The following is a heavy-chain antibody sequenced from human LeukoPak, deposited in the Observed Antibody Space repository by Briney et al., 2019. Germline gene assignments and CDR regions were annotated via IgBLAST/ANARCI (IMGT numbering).Heavy chain of an antibody. D-gene: IGHD1-7*01. CDR2: ISGSSSDI. CDR3: AAGTTRSRNYYGMDV. Sequence: NPGGSLRLSCAASGFTFSSYSMNWVRQAPGKGLEWVSGISGSSSDIYDAELAKGRFTISRDNAKNSLYLQMNSLRAEDTAVYYCAAGTTRSRNYYGMDVWGQGTTVTVSS. J-gene: IGHJ6*02. V-gene: IGHV3-21*01. CDR1: GFTFSSYS.